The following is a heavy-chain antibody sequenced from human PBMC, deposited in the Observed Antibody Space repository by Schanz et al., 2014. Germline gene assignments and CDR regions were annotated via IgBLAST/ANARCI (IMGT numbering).Heavy chain of an antibody. Sequence: QLQMQESGPGLVKPSETLSLTCSVSGDSISSTSYYWGWIRQPPGKGLEWIGSIYYSGSTYYNAPLRSRVTISVDTSKTQFSLKLNSVTAADSAVYYCARAAGPVDYWGQGTLVTVSS. V-gene: IGHV4-39*01. J-gene: IGHJ4*02. D-gene: IGHD6-13*01. CDR2: IYYSGST. CDR3: ARAAGPVDY. CDR1: GDSISSTSYY.